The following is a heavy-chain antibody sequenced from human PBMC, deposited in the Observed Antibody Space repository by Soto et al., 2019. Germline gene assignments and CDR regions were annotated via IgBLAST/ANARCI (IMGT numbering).Heavy chain of an antibody. CDR3: AREDGYRGGDAFDI. J-gene: IGHJ3*02. CDR1: GFTVSSNY. D-gene: IGHD5-12*01. V-gene: IGHV3-66*01. CDR2: IYSGGST. Sequence: EVQLVESGGGLVQPGGSLRLSCAASGFTVSSNYMSWVRQAPGKGLEWVSVIYSGGSTYYADSVKGRFTISRHNSKNTLYLQMNSLRAEDTAVYYCAREDGYRGGDAFDIWGQGTMVTVSS.